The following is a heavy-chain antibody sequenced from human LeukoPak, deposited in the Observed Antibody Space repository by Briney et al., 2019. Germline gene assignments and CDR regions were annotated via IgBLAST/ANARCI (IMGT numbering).Heavy chain of an antibody. V-gene: IGHV4-59*01. J-gene: IGHJ4*02. D-gene: IGHD6-19*01. Sequence: PSETLSLTCTVSGGSISSYYWSWIRQPPGEGLEWIGYIYYSGSTNYNPSLKSRVTISVDTSKNQFSLKLSSVTAADTAVYYCAREHSSGQIDYWGQGTLVTVSS. CDR2: IYYSGST. CDR3: AREHSSGQIDY. CDR1: GGSISSYY.